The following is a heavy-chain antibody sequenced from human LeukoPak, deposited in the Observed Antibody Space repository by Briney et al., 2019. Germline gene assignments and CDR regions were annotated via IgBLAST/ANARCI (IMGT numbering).Heavy chain of an antibody. CDR1: GFTFSSFW. CDR3: ARDRNADFWSGYYTNYFDY. CDR2: IKEDGSEK. V-gene: IGHV3-7*01. J-gene: IGHJ4*02. Sequence: QPGGSLRLSCAASGFTFSSFWMNWVRQAPGKGLEWVANIKEDGSEKYYVDSVKGRFTISRDNAKNSLYLQMNSLRAEDTAVYYCARDRNADFWSGYYTNYFDYWGQGTLVTVSS. D-gene: IGHD3-3*01.